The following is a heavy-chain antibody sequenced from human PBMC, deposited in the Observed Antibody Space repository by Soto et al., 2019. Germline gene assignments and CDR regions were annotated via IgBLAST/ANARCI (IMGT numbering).Heavy chain of an antibody. Sequence: SETLSLTCTVSGGSISSGGYYWSWIRQHPGKGLEWIGYIYYSGSTYYNPSLKSRVTTSVDTSKNQFSLKLSSVTAADTAVYYCAREPKNKYYYDSSGSLVYYYGMDVWGQGTTVTVSS. J-gene: IGHJ6*02. CDR2: IYYSGST. CDR1: GGSISSGGYY. CDR3: AREPKNKYYYDSSGSLVYYYGMDV. V-gene: IGHV4-31*03. D-gene: IGHD3-22*01.